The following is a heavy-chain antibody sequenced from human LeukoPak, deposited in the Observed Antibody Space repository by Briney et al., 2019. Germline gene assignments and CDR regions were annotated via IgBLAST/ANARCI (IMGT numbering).Heavy chain of an antibody. Sequence: SETLSLTCTVSGGSISSGGYYWSWIRQHPGEGLEWIGYIYYSGSTYYNPSLKSRVTISVDTSKNQFSLELSSVTAADTAVYYCARSSGGYYYYGMDVWGQGTLVTVSS. V-gene: IGHV4-31*03. CDR3: ARSSGGYYYYGMDV. D-gene: IGHD3-10*01. CDR1: GGSISSGGYY. CDR2: IYYSGST. J-gene: IGHJ6*02.